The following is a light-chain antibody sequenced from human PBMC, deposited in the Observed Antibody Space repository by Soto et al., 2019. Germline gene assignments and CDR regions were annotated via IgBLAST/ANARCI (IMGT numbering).Light chain of an antibody. Sequence: DIQLTQSPSFLSASVRDRVTITCRASQVLSSYLAWYQQKPGKAPKLLIYGVSTLQIGVPSRFSGSGSGTEFTLTISSLQPEDFATYYCQQLNTYPLTFGGGTKVEIK. V-gene: IGKV1-9*01. CDR3: QQLNTYPLT. CDR2: GVS. CDR1: QVLSSY. J-gene: IGKJ4*01.